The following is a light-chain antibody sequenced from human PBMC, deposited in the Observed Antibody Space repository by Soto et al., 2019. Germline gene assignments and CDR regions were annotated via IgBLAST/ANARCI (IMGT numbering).Light chain of an antibody. CDR1: QTVRGNY. V-gene: IGKV3-11*01. J-gene: IGKJ4*01. CDR3: QQRSNWPLT. CDR2: DAS. Sequence: EIVLTQSPDTLSLSPGEGATLSCRASQTVRGNYLAWYQQKPGQAPRLLIYDASNRATGIPARFSGSGSGTDFTLTISSLEPEDFAVYYCQQRSNWPLTFGQGTKVDIK.